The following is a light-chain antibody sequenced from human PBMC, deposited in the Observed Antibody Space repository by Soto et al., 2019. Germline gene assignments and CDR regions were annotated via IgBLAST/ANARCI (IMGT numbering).Light chain of an antibody. CDR3: QHNGRS. Sequence: DTVSGKSPGKLFLSPGEGATLSCRTSESVGSCLLAWYQQKPAQPPSLLTYAASSRATGISDRFSGSGAGTDFTRILNRQDTEDSAVYYCQHNGRSFGQGTRVEIK. V-gene: IGKV3-20*01. CDR2: AAS. CDR1: ESVGSCL. J-gene: IGKJ5*01.